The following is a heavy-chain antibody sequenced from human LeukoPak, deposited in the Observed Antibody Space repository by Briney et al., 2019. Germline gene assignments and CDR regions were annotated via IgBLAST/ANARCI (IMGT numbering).Heavy chain of an antibody. CDR3: ARGKGGCSSTSGYEGYGAFDI. CDR2: IYYSGST. CDR1: GGSISSYY. D-gene: IGHD2-2*01. Sequence: TLSLTRPGSGGSISSYYWSWIRQPPGKGLEWIGFIYYSGSTNYKPSLNSRETISVDTSKNQFSLTLSSVTAADTAVYYCARGKGGCSSTSGYEGYGAFDIWGQGTMVTVSS. V-gene: IGHV4-59*08. J-gene: IGHJ3*02.